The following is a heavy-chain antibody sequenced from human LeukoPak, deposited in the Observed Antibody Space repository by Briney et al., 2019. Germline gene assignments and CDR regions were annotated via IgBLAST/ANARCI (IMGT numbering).Heavy chain of an antibody. CDR1: GFTFSSYS. J-gene: IGHJ4*02. CDR2: ISSSSSTI. Sequence: PGGSLRLSCAASGFTFSSYSMNWVRQAPGKGLEWVSYISSSSSTIYYADSVKGRFTISRDNAKNSLYLQMNSLRAEDTAVYYCARVYYDSSGYYTHFDYWGQGTLVTVSS. CDR3: ARVYYDSSGYYTHFDY. D-gene: IGHD3-22*01. V-gene: IGHV3-48*04.